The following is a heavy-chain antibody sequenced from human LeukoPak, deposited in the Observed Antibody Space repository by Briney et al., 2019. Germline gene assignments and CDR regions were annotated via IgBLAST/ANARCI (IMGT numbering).Heavy chain of an antibody. CDR1: GYTFTAYY. V-gene: IGHV1-46*01. Sequence: GASAKVSCKASGYTFTAYYMHWGRQAPGEGLEGMVVIDASGGSPSNAQRFQERVTMPSDTSTSSVYMELSSLRSEDTAVYYCARGDGDSDSNGVLMGWFDPWGQGTLVTVSS. CDR2: IDASGGSP. J-gene: IGHJ5*02. D-gene: IGHD3-22*01. CDR3: ARGDGDSDSNGVLMGWFDP.